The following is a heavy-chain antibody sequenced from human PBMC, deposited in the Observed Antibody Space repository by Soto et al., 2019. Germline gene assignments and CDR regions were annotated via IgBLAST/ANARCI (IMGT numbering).Heavy chain of an antibody. J-gene: IGHJ6*02. Sequence: GASVKVSCKASGYTFTSYGISWVRQAPGQGLEWMGWISAYNGNTNYAQKLQGRVTMTTDTSTSTAYMELRSLRSDDTAVYYCASQVSGILTGYPREYYYGMDVWGQGTTVTVSS. CDR1: GYTFTSYG. CDR3: ASQVSGILTGYPREYYYGMDV. V-gene: IGHV1-18*01. CDR2: ISAYNGNT. D-gene: IGHD3-9*01.